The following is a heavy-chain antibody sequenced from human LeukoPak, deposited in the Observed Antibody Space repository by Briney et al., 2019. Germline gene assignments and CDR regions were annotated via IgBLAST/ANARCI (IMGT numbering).Heavy chain of an antibody. Sequence: GGSLGLSCAASGFTVSSNYMSWVRQAPGKGLEWISVIYNGGSTYYTASVKSRFTISRDNSRNTLYLQMNSLRAEDTVFYHCEASIRDCSGGSCIDYWGQGTLVTVSS. CDR3: EASIRDCSGGSCIDY. D-gene: IGHD2-15*01. CDR2: IYNGGST. V-gene: IGHV3-53*01. CDR1: GFTVSSNY. J-gene: IGHJ4*02.